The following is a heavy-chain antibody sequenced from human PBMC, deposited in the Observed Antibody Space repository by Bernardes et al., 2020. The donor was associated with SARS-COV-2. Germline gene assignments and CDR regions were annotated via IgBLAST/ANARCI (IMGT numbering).Heavy chain of an antibody. Sequence: GGSLRLSCVASGFTFTQYAMSWVRQAPGKGLEWVSGTSGNGYTTYYADFVKGRFTFSRDNSRNTLYLHLKSLAVEDTAIYYCASNFGGFWGQGTLVTGSS. J-gene: IGHJ4*02. CDR2: TSGNGYTT. V-gene: IGHV3-23*01. D-gene: IGHD3-16*01. CDR1: GFTFTQYA. CDR3: ASNFGGF.